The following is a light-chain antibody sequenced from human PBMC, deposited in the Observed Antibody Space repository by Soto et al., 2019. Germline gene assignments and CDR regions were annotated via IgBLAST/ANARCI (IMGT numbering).Light chain of an antibody. CDR2: DAS. J-gene: IGKJ5*01. CDR1: QSIDNW. CDR3: QQYNNWPIT. V-gene: IGKV1-5*01. Sequence: DIQMTQSPSTLSASVGDRVTITCRASQSIDNWLAWYQQKPGKAPKLLIYDASRLESGVPSRFSGSGSGTHFTLTITGLQPDDFAVYFCQQYNNWPITFGQGTRLVIE.